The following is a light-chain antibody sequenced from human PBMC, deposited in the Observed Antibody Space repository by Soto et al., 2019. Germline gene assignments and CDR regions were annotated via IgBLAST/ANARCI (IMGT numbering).Light chain of an antibody. V-gene: IGLV1-44*01. CDR1: SSNIGSNT. Sequence: QSVLTQPPSASGTPGQRVTISCSGSSSNIGSNTVNWYQQLPGTAPKLLIYSNNQRPSGVPGRFSGSKSGTSASLAISGLQSEDEADYYCAAWDDSLNGLWVFGTGTKLTVL. CDR3: AAWDDSLNGLWV. J-gene: IGLJ1*01. CDR2: SNN.